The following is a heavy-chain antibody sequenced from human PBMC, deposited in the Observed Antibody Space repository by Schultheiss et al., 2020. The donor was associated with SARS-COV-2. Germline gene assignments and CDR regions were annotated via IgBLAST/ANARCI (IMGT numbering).Heavy chain of an antibody. J-gene: IGHJ4*02. D-gene: IGHD3-10*01. CDR2: IYYTGIT. Sequence: GSLRLSCTVSGSSISGYFWTWIRQPPGKGLEQVGNIYYTGITKYSPSLKSRITISVDTSKKQFSLRLGSLTAADTAVYYCARAARVEQLFSVRGGHLDYWGRGTQVTVSS. CDR1: GSSISGYF. CDR3: ARAARVEQLFSVRGGHLDY. V-gene: IGHV4-59*01.